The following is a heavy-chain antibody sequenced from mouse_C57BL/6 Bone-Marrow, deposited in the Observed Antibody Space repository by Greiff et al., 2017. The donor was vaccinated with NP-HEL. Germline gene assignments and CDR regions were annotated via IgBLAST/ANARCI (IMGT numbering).Heavy chain of an antibody. CDR3: ARSGFWLLRGYAMDY. D-gene: IGHD2-3*01. CDR2: IYPRSGNT. J-gene: IGHJ4*01. CDR1: GYTFTSYG. Sequence: QVHVKQSGAELARPGASVKLSCKASGYTFTSYGISWVKQRTGQGLEWIGEIYPRSGNTYYNEKFKGKATLTADKSSSTAYMELRSLTSEDSAVYFCARSGFWLLRGYAMDYWGQGTSVTVSS. V-gene: IGHV1-81*01.